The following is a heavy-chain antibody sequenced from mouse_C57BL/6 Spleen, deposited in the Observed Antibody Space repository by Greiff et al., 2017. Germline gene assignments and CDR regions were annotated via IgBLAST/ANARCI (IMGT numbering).Heavy chain of an antibody. V-gene: IGHV1-15*01. CDR2: IDPETGGT. Sequence: QVHVKQSGAELVRPGASVTLSCKASGYTFTDYEMHWVKQTPVHGLEWIGAIDPETGGTAYNQKFKGKAILTADKSSSTAYMELRSLTSEDSAVYYCTPVVGGFDYWGQGTTLTVSS. CDR3: TPVVGGFDY. D-gene: IGHD1-1*01. J-gene: IGHJ2*01. CDR1: GYTFTDYE.